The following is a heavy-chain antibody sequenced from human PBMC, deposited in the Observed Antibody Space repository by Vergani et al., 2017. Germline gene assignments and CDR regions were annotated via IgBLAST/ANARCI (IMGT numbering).Heavy chain of an antibody. J-gene: IGHJ6*03. CDR1: GGSISSGGYY. D-gene: IGHD4-11*01. Sequence: QVQLQESGPGLVKPSQTLSLTCTVSGGSISSGGYYLSWIRQHPGKGLEWIGYIYYSGSTYYKPSLKSRVTISVDTSKNQFSLKLSSVTAADTAVYYCARQPTVHSPYYYYYMDFWGKGTTVTVSS. CDR2: IYYSGST. V-gene: IGHV4-31*03. CDR3: ARQPTVHSPYYYYYMDF.